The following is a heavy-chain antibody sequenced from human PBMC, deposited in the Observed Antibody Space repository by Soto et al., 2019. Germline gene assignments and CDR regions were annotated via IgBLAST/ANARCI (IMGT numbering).Heavy chain of an antibody. CDR2: IKSKTDGGTT. V-gene: IGHV3-15*01. Sequence: EVQLVESGGGLVKPGGSLRLSCAASGFTFSNAWMSWVRQAPGKGLEWVGRIKSKTDGGTTDYAAPVKGRFTISRDDYKNTLYLQMNSLKTEDTAVYYCTTEAIAAAPDFDYWGQGTLVTVSS. J-gene: IGHJ4*02. D-gene: IGHD6-13*01. CDR3: TTEAIAAAPDFDY. CDR1: GFTFSNAW.